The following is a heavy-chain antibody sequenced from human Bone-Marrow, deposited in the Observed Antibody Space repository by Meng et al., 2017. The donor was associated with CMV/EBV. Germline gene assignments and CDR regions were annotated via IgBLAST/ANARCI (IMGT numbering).Heavy chain of an antibody. J-gene: IGHJ6*02. D-gene: IGHD4-23*01. CDR3: ARGHLSRGNSGYYYYGMDV. CDR2: IIPILGIA. CDR1: GGTFSSYT. Sequence: SVKVSCKASGGTFSSYTISWVRQAPGQGLEWMGRIIPILGIANYAQKFQGRVTITADKSTSTAYMELSSLRSDDTAVYYCARGHLSRGNSGYYYYGMDVWGQGTTVTFSS. V-gene: IGHV1-69*02.